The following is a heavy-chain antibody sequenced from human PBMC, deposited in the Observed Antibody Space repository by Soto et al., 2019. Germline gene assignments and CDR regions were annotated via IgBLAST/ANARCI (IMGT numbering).Heavy chain of an antibody. Sequence: EVQLLESGGGLVQPGGSLRLSCAASGFTFSDYAMPWVRQAPGKGLESVSGIYGNGAGIQYADSVRGRFTISRDNSKNTLYLQMNSLRAEDTAVYYCARVGQQLVFGFCAFDIWGQGTMVTVSS. CDR2: IYGNGAGI. V-gene: IGHV3-23*01. J-gene: IGHJ3*02. CDR1: GFTFSDYA. CDR3: ARVGQQLVFGFCAFDI. D-gene: IGHD6-13*01.